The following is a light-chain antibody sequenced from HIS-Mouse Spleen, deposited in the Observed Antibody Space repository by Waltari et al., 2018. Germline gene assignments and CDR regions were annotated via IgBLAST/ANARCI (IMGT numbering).Light chain of an antibody. V-gene: IGKV1-9*01. CDR2: AAS. J-gene: IGKJ1*01. CDR3: QQLNSYPPP. Sequence: DIQLTQSPSFVSASVVDRDAITCRASQGISSYLAWYQQIPGKAAKLLIYAASTLQSGVPSMFSGSGSGTEFTLTISSLHPEEFATYYCQQLNSYPPPFGQGTKVEIK. CDR1: QGISSY.